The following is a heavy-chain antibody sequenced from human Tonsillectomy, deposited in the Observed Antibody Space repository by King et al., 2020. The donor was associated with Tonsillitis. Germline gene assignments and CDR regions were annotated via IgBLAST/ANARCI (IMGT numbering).Heavy chain of an antibody. CDR2: ILPGNSDI. J-gene: IGHJ6*02. Sequence: VQLVESSAEVKKPGESLKISCKGSGYSFNTYWIVWVRRMPGKGLEWMGIILPGNSDIRYSPSFQGQVTISADKSVSTAYLQWSSLKASDTAIYYCARDYGEPPDYYGMDVWGQGTTVTVSS. CDR1: GYSFNTYW. V-gene: IGHV5-51*01. CDR3: ARDYGEPPDYYGMDV. D-gene: IGHD4-17*01.